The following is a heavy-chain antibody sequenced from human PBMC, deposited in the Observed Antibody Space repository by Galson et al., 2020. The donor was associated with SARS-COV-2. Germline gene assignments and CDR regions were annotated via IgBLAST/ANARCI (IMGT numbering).Heavy chain of an antibody. CDR2: INPSGGST. D-gene: IGHD3-10*01. V-gene: IGHV1-46*01. J-gene: IGHJ4*02. Sequence: ASVKVSCKASGYTFTSYYMHWVRQAPGQGLEWMGIINPSGGSTSYAQKFQGRVTMTRDTSTSTVYMELSSLRSEDTAVYYCARTLPGPTELWFGELLYEGVDYWGQGTLVTVSS. CDR1: GYTFTSYY. CDR3: ARTLPGPTELWFGELLYEGVDY.